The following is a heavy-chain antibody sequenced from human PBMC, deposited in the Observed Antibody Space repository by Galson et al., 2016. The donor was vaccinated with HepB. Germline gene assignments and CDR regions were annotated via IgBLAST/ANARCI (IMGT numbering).Heavy chain of an antibody. Sequence: SLRLSCAASGFTFRTSRMSWVRQPPGKGPEWVANIDPDGSQTYYVDSVKGRFNISKDNAKNSLYLRMNSLRADDTAVYYCARDPMRFAFDLWGQGTMVTVSS. V-gene: IGHV3-7*01. CDR1: GFTFRTSR. J-gene: IGHJ3*01. CDR3: ARDPMRFAFDL. CDR2: IDPDGSQT.